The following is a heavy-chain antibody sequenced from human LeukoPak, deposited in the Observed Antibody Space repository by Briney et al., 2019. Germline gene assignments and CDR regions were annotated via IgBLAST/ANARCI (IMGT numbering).Heavy chain of an antibody. Sequence: GGSLRLSCAASGFTFSNYAMNWARQAPGKGLEWVASINHNGNVNYYVDSVKGRFTISRDNAKNSLYLQMSNLRAEDTAVYFCARGGGLDVWGQGATVTVSS. CDR2: INHNGNVN. CDR1: GFTFSNYA. CDR3: ARGGGLDV. V-gene: IGHV3-7*03. J-gene: IGHJ6*02. D-gene: IGHD3-16*01.